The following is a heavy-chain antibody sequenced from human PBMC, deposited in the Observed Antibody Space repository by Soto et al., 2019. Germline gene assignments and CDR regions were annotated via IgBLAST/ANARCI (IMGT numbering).Heavy chain of an antibody. D-gene: IGHD3-3*01. V-gene: IGHV3-21*01. Sequence: EVQLVESGGGLVKPGGSLRLSCAASGFTFSSYSMNWVRQAPGKGLEWVSSISSSSSYIYYADSVKGRFTISRDNAKNSLYMQMNSLRAEDTAVYYCARDGFYDFWSGYNPWVDYWGQGTLVTVSS. CDR1: GFTFSSYS. CDR2: ISSSSSYI. J-gene: IGHJ4*02. CDR3: ARDGFYDFWSGYNPWVDY.